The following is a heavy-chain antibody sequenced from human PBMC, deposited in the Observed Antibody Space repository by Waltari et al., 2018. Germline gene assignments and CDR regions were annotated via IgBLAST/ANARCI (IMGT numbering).Heavy chain of an antibody. J-gene: IGHJ4*02. V-gene: IGHV3-30*02. CDR1: GFTFSSYG. D-gene: IGHD1-26*01. CDR2: IRYDGSNK. CDR3: AKSGGSYLFDY. Sequence: QVQLVESGGGVVQPGGSLRLSCAASGFTFSSYGMPWVRQAPGKGLEWVAFIRYDGSNKYYADSVKGRFTISRDNSKNTLYLQMNSLRAEDTAVYYCAKSGGSYLFDYWGQGTLVTVSS.